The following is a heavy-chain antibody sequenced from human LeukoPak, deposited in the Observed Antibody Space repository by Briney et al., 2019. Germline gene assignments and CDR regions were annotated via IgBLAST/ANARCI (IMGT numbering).Heavy chain of an antibody. Sequence: GGSLRLSCAASGFTFSDAWMNWGRQAPGKGLEWVANIKQDGSVKHYVDSVKGRFTISRDNAKNSLYLQMNSLRAEDTAVYYCARDPGSSGWFEYWGQGTLVTVSS. CDR2: IKQDGSVK. CDR1: GFTFSDAW. J-gene: IGHJ4*02. CDR3: ARDPGSSGWFEY. V-gene: IGHV3-7*03. D-gene: IGHD6-19*01.